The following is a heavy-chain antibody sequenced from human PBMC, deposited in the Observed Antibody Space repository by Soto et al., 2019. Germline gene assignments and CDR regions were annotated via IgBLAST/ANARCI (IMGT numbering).Heavy chain of an antibody. J-gene: IGHJ4*02. CDR2: ISGSGGSS. D-gene: IGHD4-17*01. Sequence: LRLSCAASGFTFSAYAMSWVRQAPGKGLEWVSAISGSGGSSYYADSVKGRFTISRDISKNTLYLQMNSLRADDTAVYYCAKGQDYGDYVGHIDYWGQGTLVTVSS. CDR1: GFTFSAYA. V-gene: IGHV3-23*01. CDR3: AKGQDYGDYVGHIDY.